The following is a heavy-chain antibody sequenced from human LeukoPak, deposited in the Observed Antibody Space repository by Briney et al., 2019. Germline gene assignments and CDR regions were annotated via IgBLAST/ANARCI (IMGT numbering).Heavy chain of an antibody. J-gene: IGHJ4*02. CDR1: GGFISSYY. CDR3: ARLIRGSGSSSYHFDY. D-gene: IGHD3-10*01. CDR2: IYYSGST. V-gene: IGHV4-59*08. Sequence: SETLSLTCTVSGGFISSYYWRWIRQLPGKGLEWIGYIYYSGSTNYNPSLKSRVTISVDTSKNQFSLKLSSVTAADTAVYYCARLIRGSGSSSYHFDYWGQGTLVTVSS.